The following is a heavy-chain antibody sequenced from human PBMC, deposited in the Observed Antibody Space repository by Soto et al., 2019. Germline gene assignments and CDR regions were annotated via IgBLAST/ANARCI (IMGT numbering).Heavy chain of an antibody. D-gene: IGHD5-12*01. CDR1: GGSINTFY. Sequence: SETLSLTCTVSGGSINTFYWSWVRQPAGKGLEWIGRIFSSGSTSFNPSLESRVAMSVDTSKNHFSLNLSSVTAADMAVYYCAREGSYSAYNFAHGIQLWSFDFWGQGALVTVPS. CDR3: AREGSYSAYNFAHGIQLWSFDF. V-gene: IGHV4-4*07. J-gene: IGHJ4*02. CDR2: IFSSGST.